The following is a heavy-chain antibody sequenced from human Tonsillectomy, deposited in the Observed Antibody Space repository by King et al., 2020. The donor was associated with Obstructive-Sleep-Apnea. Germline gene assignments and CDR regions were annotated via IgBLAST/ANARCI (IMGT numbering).Heavy chain of an antibody. J-gene: IGHJ4*02. V-gene: IGHV4-30-4*07. Sequence: QLQESGPGLVKPSQTLSLTCAVSGGSVRSGGFSWSWIRQPPGKGLEWMGYVYYSGGTYYNPSLKSRVTISVDTSKNQFSLKLNSVTAADTAVYYCARGSSYYYYFDYWGQGNQVTVSS. CDR1: GGSVRSGGFS. D-gene: IGHD3-3*01. CDR2: VYYSGGT. CDR3: ARGSSYYYYFDY.